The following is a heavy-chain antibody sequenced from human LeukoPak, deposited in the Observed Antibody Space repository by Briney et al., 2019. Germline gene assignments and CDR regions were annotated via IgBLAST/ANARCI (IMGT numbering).Heavy chain of an antibody. CDR2: ISGSGGST. V-gene: IGHV3-23*01. CDR3: AKGVGPFDY. CDR1: GFTFSSYA. Sequence: GGSLRLSCAASGFTFSSYAMHWVRQAPGKGLEWVSGISGSGGSTYYADSVKGRFTISRDNSKNTLYLQMSSLRAEDTAVYYCAKGVGPFDYWGQGTLVTVSS. D-gene: IGHD2-15*01. J-gene: IGHJ4*02.